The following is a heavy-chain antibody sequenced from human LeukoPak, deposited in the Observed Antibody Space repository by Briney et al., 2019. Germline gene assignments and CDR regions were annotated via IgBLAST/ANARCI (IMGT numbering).Heavy chain of an antibody. J-gene: IGHJ3*02. Sequence: SETLSLTGTVSGGSISSYYWSWLRQPAGKGLEWVGRIYTSGSTNYNPSLKSRVTMSVDRSKNQFYLKLSSVTAADTAVYYCAREDIVVVVAATPTDAFDIWGQGTMVTVSS. V-gene: IGHV4-4*07. CDR1: GGSISSYY. D-gene: IGHD2-15*01. CDR3: AREDIVVVVAATPTDAFDI. CDR2: IYTSGST.